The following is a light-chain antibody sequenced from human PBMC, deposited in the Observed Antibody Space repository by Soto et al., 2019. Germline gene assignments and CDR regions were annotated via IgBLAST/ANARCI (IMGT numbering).Light chain of an antibody. V-gene: IGKV3-20*01. CDR3: QQYGSSPRLT. J-gene: IGKJ4*01. CDR2: DAS. CDR1: QSVTSGY. Sequence: EIVLTQSPDTLSLSPGERATLSCRASQSVTSGYLAWYQQRPGQAPRLLIYDASSRATGIPARFSGSGSGTDFTLTISRLEPEDFAVYYCQQYGSSPRLTFGGGTKVEIK.